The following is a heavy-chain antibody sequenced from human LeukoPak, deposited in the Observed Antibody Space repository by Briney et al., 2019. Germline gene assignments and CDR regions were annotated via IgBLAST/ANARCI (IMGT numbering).Heavy chain of an antibody. J-gene: IGHJ4*02. Sequence: SGTLSLTCAVSGGSVYNSNWWSWVRQPPGKGLEWIGEIFHSGSTNYNPSLKSRVTISVDKSKNQFSLRLSSVTAADTAVYYCARVLSGSNFDYWGQGTLVTVSS. CDR2: IFHSGST. D-gene: IGHD3-22*01. CDR3: ARVLSGSNFDY. V-gene: IGHV4-4*02. CDR1: GGSVYNSNW.